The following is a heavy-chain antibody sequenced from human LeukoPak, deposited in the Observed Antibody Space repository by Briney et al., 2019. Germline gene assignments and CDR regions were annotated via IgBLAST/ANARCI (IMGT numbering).Heavy chain of an antibody. V-gene: IGHV4-59*01. CDR1: GVSISGYY. CDR2: VYYTGDT. D-gene: IGHD6-13*01. CDR3: ARLYSSPAAAGLNWFDP. J-gene: IGHJ5*02. Sequence: SETLSLTCTVSGVSISGYYWSWIRQPPGKGLEWIGFVYYTGDTNYNPSLKSRVTISVDTSKNQFSLKLSSVTAADTAVYYCARLYSSPAAAGLNWFDPWGQGTLVTVSS.